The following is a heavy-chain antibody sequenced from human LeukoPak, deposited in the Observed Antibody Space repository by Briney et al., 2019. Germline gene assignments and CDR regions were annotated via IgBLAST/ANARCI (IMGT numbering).Heavy chain of an antibody. CDR1: GYTFTGYY. V-gene: IGHV1-2*02. CDR3: ARALSSSWYYYYYYYMDV. CDR2: INPNSGGT. D-gene: IGHD6-13*01. J-gene: IGHJ6*03. Sequence: ASVKVSFKASGYTFTGYYMHWVRQAPGQGLEWMGWINPNSGGTNYAQKFQGRVTMTRDTSISTAYMELSRLRSDDTAVYYCARALSSSWYYYYYYYMDVWGKGTTVTVSS.